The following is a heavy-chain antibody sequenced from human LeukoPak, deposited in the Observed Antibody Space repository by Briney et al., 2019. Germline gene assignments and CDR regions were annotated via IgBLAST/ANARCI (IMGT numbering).Heavy chain of an antibody. CDR3: ARDPERVVAATHYYYYMDV. CDR2: ISYDGSNK. V-gene: IGHV3-30*04. CDR1: GFTFSSYA. J-gene: IGHJ6*03. D-gene: IGHD2-15*01. Sequence: GGSLRLSCAASGFTFSSYAMHWVRQAPGKGLEWVAVISYDGSNKYYADPVKGRFTISRDNSKNTPYLQMNSLRAEDTAVYYCARDPERVVAATHYYYYMDVWGKGTTVTVSS.